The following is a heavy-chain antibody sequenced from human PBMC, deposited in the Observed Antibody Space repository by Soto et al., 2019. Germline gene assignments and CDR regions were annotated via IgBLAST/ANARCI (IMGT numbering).Heavy chain of an antibody. CDR1: GFTFSSYG. CDR2: ISYDGSNK. V-gene: IGHV3-30*03. Sequence: QVQLVESGGGVVQPGRSLRLSCAASGFTFSSYGMHWVRQAPGKGLEWVAVISYDGSNKYYADSVKGRFTISRDNSKNTLYLQMNSLRAEDTAVYYCARGSDYGDGEKDYWGQGTLVTVSS. J-gene: IGHJ4*02. CDR3: ARGSDYGDGEKDY. D-gene: IGHD4-17*01.